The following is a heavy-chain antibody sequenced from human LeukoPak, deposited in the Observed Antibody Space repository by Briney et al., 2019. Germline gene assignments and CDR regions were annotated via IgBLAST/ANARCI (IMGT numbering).Heavy chain of an antibody. CDR2: ICASGRCT. CDR3: AKYINVPGTQLLGDY. D-gene: IGHD1-1*01. J-gene: IGHJ4*02. V-gene: IGHV3-23*01. Sequence: GGSLRLSCAASGFSFINNAMGWVRQAPGKGLEWVSGICASGRCTFYAASVRGRFTVSRDNSKNSLYLQMNSLRAEDTAVYYCAKYINVPGTQLLGDYWGQGALVTVSS. CDR1: GFSFINNA.